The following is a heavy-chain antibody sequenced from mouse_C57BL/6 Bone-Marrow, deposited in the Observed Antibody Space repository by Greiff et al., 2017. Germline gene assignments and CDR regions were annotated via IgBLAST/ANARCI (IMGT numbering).Heavy chain of an antibody. CDR2: IYPRDGST. CDR1: GYTFTDHT. D-gene: IGHD1-1*01. V-gene: IGHV1-78*01. CDR3: AIRTLYYGSSYGYAMDY. Sequence: VQLQQSDAELVKPGASVKISCKVSGYTFTDHTIHWMKQRPEQGLEWIGYIYPRDGSTKYNEKVKGKATLTADKSSSTAYMQHNNLTSEDSAVSFCAIRTLYYGSSYGYAMDYWGQGTSVTVSS. J-gene: IGHJ4*01.